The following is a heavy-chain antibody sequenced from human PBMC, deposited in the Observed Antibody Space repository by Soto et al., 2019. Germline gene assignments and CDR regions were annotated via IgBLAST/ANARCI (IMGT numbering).Heavy chain of an antibody. D-gene: IGHD5-18*01. Sequence: SETLSLTCTVSGGSISSYYWSWIRQPPGKGLEWIGYIYYSGSTNYNPSLKSRATISVDTSKNQFSLKLSSVTAADTAVYYCARWGYSYGYVGFDPWGQGTLVTVSS. CDR1: GGSISSYY. J-gene: IGHJ5*02. CDR3: ARWGYSYGYVGFDP. V-gene: IGHV4-59*08. CDR2: IYYSGST.